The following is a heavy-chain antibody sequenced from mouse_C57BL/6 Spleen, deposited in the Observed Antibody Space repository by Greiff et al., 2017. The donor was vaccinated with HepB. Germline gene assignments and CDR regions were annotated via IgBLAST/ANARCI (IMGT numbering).Heavy chain of an antibody. D-gene: IGHD2-5*01. J-gene: IGHJ3*01. Sequence: QVQLQQSGAELVKPGASVKLSCKASGYTFTSYWMHWVKQRPGQGLEWIGMIHPNSGSTNYNEKFKSKATLTVDKSSSTAYMQRSSLTSEDSAVYYCARGEAYYSNSFAYWGQGTLVTVSA. V-gene: IGHV1-64*01. CDR2: IHPNSGST. CDR3: ARGEAYYSNSFAY. CDR1: GYTFTSYW.